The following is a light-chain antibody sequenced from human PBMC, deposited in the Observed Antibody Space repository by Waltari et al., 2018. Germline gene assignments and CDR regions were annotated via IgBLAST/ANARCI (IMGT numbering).Light chain of an antibody. CDR1: NIGDKN. CDR3: QVWDSGTWV. Sequence: SYELTQPLSVSVALGQTARIICGGNNIGDKNVHWYQQKPGQAPVVVIYSDKNRPSGIPERFSGSNSGNTATLTISRAQAGDEADYYCQVWDSGTWVVGTGTMVTLL. J-gene: IGLJ1*01. CDR2: SDK. V-gene: IGLV3-9*01.